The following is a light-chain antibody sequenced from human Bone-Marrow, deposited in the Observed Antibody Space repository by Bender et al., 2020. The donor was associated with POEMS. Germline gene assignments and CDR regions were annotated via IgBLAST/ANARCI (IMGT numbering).Light chain of an antibody. V-gene: IGLV2-23*02. CDR2: EVD. J-gene: IGLJ2*01. CDR1: SSDVGSSNL. CDR3: CSYTWTHTLV. Sequence: QSALTQPASVSGSPGQSITISCTGTSSDVGSSNLVSWYQHHPGKAPKLMIYEVDKRPSGVSNRFSGSKSGNTASLTISGLQAEDEADYYCCSYTWTHTLVFGGGTKLTVL.